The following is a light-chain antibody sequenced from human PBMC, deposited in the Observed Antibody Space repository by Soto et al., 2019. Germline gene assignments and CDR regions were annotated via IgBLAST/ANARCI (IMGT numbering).Light chain of an antibody. Sequence: QSAQTQPASVSESPGQSITISCTGTSSGVGSYKFVSWYQQHPGTAPKLMIYEGSKRPSGVSDRFSGSKSGNTASLTISGLQADDEADYFCCSYAGGSNVFGTGTKVTVL. CDR3: CSYAGGSNV. CDR2: EGS. CDR1: SSGVGSYKF. J-gene: IGLJ1*01. V-gene: IGLV2-23*03.